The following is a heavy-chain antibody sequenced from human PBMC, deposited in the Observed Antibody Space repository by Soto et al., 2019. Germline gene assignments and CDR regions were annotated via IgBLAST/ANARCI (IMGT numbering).Heavy chain of an antibody. CDR1: GGSISSSNW. CDR3: AREGYCSSTSCYGGDY. J-gene: IGHJ4*02. D-gene: IGHD2-2*01. Sequence: SETLSLTCAVSGGSISSSNWWSWVHQPPGKGLEWIGEIYHSGSTNYNPSLKSRVTISVDKSKNQFSLKLSSVTAADTAVYYCAREGYCSSTSCYGGDYGGQGTLVTVSS. V-gene: IGHV4-4*02. CDR2: IYHSGST.